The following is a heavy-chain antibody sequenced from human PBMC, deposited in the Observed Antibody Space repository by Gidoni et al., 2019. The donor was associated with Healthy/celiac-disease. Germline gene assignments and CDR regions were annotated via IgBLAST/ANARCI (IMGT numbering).Heavy chain of an antibody. Sequence: QVQLQESGPGLVKPSQTLSLTCTVSGGSISSGGYYWSWIRQHPGKGLEWIGYIYYSGSTYYNPSLKSRVTISVDTSKNQFSLKLSSVTAADTAVYYCARDFDTAMDKGAFDIWGQGTMVTVSS. CDR3: ARDFDTAMDKGAFDI. CDR2: IYYSGST. D-gene: IGHD5-18*01. V-gene: IGHV4-31*03. CDR1: GGSISSGGYY. J-gene: IGHJ3*02.